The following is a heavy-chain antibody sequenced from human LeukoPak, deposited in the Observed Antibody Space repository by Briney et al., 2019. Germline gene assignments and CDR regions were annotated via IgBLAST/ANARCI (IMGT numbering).Heavy chain of an antibody. CDR3: ARSRITIFGVVTAFDY. CDR1: GFTFSRSW. Sequence: GGSLRLSCAASGFTFSRSWMHWVRQAPGKGLVWVSRINSDGSSTSYADSVKGRFTISRDNAKNTLYLQMNSLRAEDTAVYYCARSRITIFGVVTAFDYWGQGTLVTVSS. CDR2: INSDGSST. D-gene: IGHD3-3*01. V-gene: IGHV3-74*01. J-gene: IGHJ4*02.